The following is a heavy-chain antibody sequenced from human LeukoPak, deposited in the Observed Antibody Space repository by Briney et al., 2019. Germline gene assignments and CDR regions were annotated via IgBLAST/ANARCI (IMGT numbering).Heavy chain of an antibody. CDR3: ARHDYGDYFVDY. CDR1: GGSISSSSYY. CDR2: IHYSGST. V-gene: IGHV4-39*01. D-gene: IGHD4-17*01. Sequence: SETLSLACTVSGGSISSSSYYWGWVRQPPGKGLEWVGTIHYSGSTYYNPSLKSRVTISVDTSKNQFSLKLSSVTAADTAVYYCARHDYGDYFVDYWGQGTLVTVSS. J-gene: IGHJ4*02.